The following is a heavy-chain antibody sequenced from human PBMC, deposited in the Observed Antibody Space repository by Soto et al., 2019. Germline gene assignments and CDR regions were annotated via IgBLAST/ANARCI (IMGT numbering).Heavy chain of an antibody. J-gene: IGHJ5*02. V-gene: IGHV3-30*18. CDR1: GFTFSIYG. Sequence: QVQLVESGGGVVQPGRSLRLSCAASGFTFSIYGMHWVRQAPGKGPEWVAVISYDGNEKNYADSGLGRFTNSRDNSRNTLYLQMISLTDADTAVYYCAKGYGGTGKWWFDPWGQGTLVTVSS. D-gene: IGHD1-26*01. CDR3: AKGYGGTGKWWFDP. CDR2: ISYDGNEK.